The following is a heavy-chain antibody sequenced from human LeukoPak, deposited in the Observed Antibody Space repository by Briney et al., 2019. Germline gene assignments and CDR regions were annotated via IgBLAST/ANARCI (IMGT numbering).Heavy chain of an antibody. D-gene: IGHD2/OR15-2a*01. CDR2: ISSSNTYI. CDR3: ARGFSSQSPFDY. Sequence: PGGSLRLSCAASGFTFSSYTMNWVRQAPGKGLEWVSSISSSNTYIYYADSVRGRFTISRDNAKNSLYLQMNSLRAEDTAVFYRARGFSSQSPFDYWGQGTLVTVSS. J-gene: IGHJ4*02. CDR1: GFTFSSYT. V-gene: IGHV3-21*06.